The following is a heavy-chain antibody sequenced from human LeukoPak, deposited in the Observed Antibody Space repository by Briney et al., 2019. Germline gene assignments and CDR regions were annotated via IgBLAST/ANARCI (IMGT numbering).Heavy chain of an antibody. CDR3: ARVLFPDSYYYGSGSYKPEFDP. D-gene: IGHD3-10*01. Sequence: ASVKVSCKASGYTFTSYGISWVRQAPGQGLEWMGWISAYNGNTNYAQKLQGRVTMTTDTSTSTAYMELRSLRSDDTAVYYCARVLFPDSYYYGSGSYKPEFDPWGQGTLVTVSS. J-gene: IGHJ5*02. V-gene: IGHV1-18*01. CDR2: ISAYNGNT. CDR1: GYTFTSYG.